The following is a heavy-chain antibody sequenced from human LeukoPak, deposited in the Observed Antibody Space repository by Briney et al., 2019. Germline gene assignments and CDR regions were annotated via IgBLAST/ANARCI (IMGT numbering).Heavy chain of an antibody. CDR2: ISYDGSNK. CDR3: AKVVVPAAKIQYNWFDP. J-gene: IGHJ5*02. CDR1: GLTFNSYG. D-gene: IGHD2-2*01. Sequence: PGGSLRLSCAASGLTFNSYGMHWVRQAPGKGLEWVAVISYDGSNKYYADSVKGRFTISRDNSNNTLFLQMSSLRAEDTAVYYCAKVVVPAAKIQYNWFDPWGQGTLVTVSS. V-gene: IGHV3-30*18.